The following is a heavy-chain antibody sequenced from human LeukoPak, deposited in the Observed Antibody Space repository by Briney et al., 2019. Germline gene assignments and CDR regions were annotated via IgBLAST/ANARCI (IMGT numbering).Heavy chain of an antibody. D-gene: IGHD2-2*01. CDR3: ARRCSSTSCSVYYYGMDV. CDR1: GGSISNSSYY. J-gene: IGHJ6*02. CDR2: IYYSGST. V-gene: IGHV4-39*01. Sequence: SETLSLTCTVSGGSISNSSYYWGWIRQPPGKGLEWIGSIYYSGSTYYNPSLKSRVTISVDTSKNQFSLRLSSVTAADTAVYYCARRCSSTSCSVYYYGMDVWGQGTTVTVSS.